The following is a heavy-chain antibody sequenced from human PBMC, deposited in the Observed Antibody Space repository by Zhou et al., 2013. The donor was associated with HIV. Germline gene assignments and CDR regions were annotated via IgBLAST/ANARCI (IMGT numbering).Heavy chain of an antibody. V-gene: IGHV4-59*11. D-gene: IGHD2-2*01. CDR3: ARTPGVVPVPPGYWFDP. Sequence: QVQLQESGPGLVKPSETLSLTCTVSGGSISSHYWSWIRQPPGKGLEWIGYIYYSGSTNYNPSLKSRVTISVDTSKNQFSLKLSSVTAADTAVYYCARTPGVVPVPPGYWFDPWGQGTLVTVSS. CDR2: IYYSGST. CDR1: GGSISSHY. J-gene: IGHJ5*02.